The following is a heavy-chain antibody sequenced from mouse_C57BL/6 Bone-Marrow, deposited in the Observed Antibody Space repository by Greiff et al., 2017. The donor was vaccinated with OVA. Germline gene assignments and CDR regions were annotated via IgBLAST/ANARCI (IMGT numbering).Heavy chain of an antibody. J-gene: IGHJ1*03. CDR2: IDPEDGET. CDR3: ASYYSNLYWYFDV. Sequence: EVKVEESGAELVKPGASVKLSCTASGFNIKDYYMHWVKQRTEQGLEWIGRIDPEDGETKYAPKFQGKATITADTSSNTAYLQLSSLTSEDTAVYYCASYYSNLYWYFDVWGTGTTVTVSS. D-gene: IGHD2-5*01. V-gene: IGHV14-2*01. CDR1: GFNIKDYY.